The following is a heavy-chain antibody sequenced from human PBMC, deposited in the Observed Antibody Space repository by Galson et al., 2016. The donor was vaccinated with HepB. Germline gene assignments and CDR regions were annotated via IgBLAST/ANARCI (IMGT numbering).Heavy chain of an antibody. J-gene: IGHJ4*02. V-gene: IGHV3-23*01. CDR1: GFTFSSRA. Sequence: SLRLSCAASGFTFSSRAMSWVRQAPGKGLEWVSAIGASGIKTYYADSVKGRFTISRDNSKNTLHLQMNSLRAEDTAIYYCAKEVRDGYRNYFDEWGQGTLVTVSS. CDR3: AKEVRDGYRNYFDE. CDR2: IGASGIKT. D-gene: IGHD5-24*01.